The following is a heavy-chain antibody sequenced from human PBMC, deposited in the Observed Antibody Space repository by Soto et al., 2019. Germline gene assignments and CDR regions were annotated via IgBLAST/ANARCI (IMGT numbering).Heavy chain of an antibody. CDR1: GGTFSSYA. Sequence: QVQLVQSGAEVKKPGSSVKVSCKAPGGTFSSYAISWVRQAPGQGLEWMGGIIPIFGTANYAQKFQGRVTITADESTSTGYMALSSLRSEDTAVYYCARSQGGSSSLAIYYYYYYGMDVWGQGTTVTVSS. V-gene: IGHV1-69*01. J-gene: IGHJ6*02. D-gene: IGHD2-15*01. CDR2: IIPIFGTA. CDR3: ARSQGGSSSLAIYYYYYYGMDV.